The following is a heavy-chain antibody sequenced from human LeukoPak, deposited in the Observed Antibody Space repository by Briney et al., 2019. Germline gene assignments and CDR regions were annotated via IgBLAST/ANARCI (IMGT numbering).Heavy chain of an antibody. Sequence: GGSLRLSCAASGFTFSTYSVNWVRQAPGKGLEWISYISSSGVTIYYADSVKGRFTISRDNAKNSVYLQLNSLRAEDTAVYYCAKDVTIFGVVIPWGYWGQGTLVTVSS. CDR2: ISSSGVTI. V-gene: IGHV3-48*04. CDR3: AKDVTIFGVVIPWGY. J-gene: IGHJ4*02. D-gene: IGHD3-3*01. CDR1: GFTFSTYS.